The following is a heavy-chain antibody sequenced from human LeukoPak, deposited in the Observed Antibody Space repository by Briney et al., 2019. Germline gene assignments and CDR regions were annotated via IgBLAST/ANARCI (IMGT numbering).Heavy chain of an antibody. J-gene: IGHJ4*02. D-gene: IGHD3-22*01. V-gene: IGHV3-30*02. CDR2: IRYDGSNK. CDR3: ARGDSSGYFGVVDY. Sequence: PGGSLRLSCAASGFTFSSYGMHWVRQAPGKGLEWVAFIRYDGSNKYYADSVKGRFTISRDNSKNTLYLQMNSLRAEDTAVYYCARGDSSGYFGVVDYWGQGTLVTVSS. CDR1: GFTFSSYG.